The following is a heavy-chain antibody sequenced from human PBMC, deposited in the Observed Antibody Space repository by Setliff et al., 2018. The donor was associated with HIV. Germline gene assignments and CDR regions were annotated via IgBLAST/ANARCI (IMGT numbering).Heavy chain of an antibody. V-gene: IGHV3-48*01. Sequence: GGSLRLSCAASGFIFSSYGLNWVRQAPGKGLEWVSYISSTSSNIYYVDSVEGRFTISRANADNSLYLQMNSLRAEDTAVYYCARYALAVPGYHNAFDIWGQGTMDTVSS. J-gene: IGHJ3*02. D-gene: IGHD6-19*01. CDR2: ISSTSSNI. CDR3: ARYALAVPGYHNAFDI. CDR1: GFIFSSYG.